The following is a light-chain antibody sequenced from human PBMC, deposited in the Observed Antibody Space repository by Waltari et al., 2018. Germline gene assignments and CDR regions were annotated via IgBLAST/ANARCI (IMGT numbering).Light chain of an antibody. CDR2: DVT. J-gene: IGLJ2*01. CDR1: SSDVGGYDY. Sequence: QSALTQPRSVSGFPGQSVTISCTGASSDVGGYDYVSWYQHHPGKAPKLMICDVTKRPSGVPDRFSGSKSGNTASLTSSGLQAEDEADYYCCSYAGSYTHVVFGGGTKLTVL. V-gene: IGLV2-11*01. CDR3: CSYAGSYTHVV.